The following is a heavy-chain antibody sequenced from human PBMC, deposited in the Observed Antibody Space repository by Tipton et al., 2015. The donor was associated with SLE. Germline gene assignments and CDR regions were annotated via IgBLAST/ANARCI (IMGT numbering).Heavy chain of an antibody. CDR1: GFTFSSYG. CDR3: AKEVTLPTMIVVPNWFDP. D-gene: IGHD3-22*01. CDR2: ISGSGGST. V-gene: IGHV3-23*01. J-gene: IGHJ5*02. Sequence: GSLRLSCAASGFTFSSYGMHWVRQAPGKGLEWVSAISGSGGSTYYADSVKGRFTISRDNSKNTLYLQMNSLRAEDTAVYYCAKEVTLPTMIVVPNWFDPWGQGTLVTVSS.